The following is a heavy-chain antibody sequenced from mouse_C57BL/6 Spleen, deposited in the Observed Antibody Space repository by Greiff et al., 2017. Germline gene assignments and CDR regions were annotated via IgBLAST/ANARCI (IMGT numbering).Heavy chain of an antibody. CDR2: IDPETGGT. V-gene: IGHV1-15*01. Sequence: VQLVESGAELVRPGASVTLSCKASGYTFTDYEMHWVKQTPVHGLEWIGAIDPETGGTAYNQKFKGKAILTADKSSSTAYMELRSLTSEDSAVYYCTRRDDGYDYWGQGTTLTVSS. CDR3: TRRDDGYDY. J-gene: IGHJ2*01. CDR1: GYTFTDYE. D-gene: IGHD2-3*01.